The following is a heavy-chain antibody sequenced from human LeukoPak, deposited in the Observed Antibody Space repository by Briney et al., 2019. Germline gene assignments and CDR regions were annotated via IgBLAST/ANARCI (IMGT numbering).Heavy chain of an antibody. J-gene: IGHJ6*02. CDR3: ARGVQYYYYGMDV. CDR1: GGSISSGGYS. D-gene: IGHD3-10*01. V-gene: IGHV4-30-2*01. CDR2: IYHSGST. Sequence: SQTLSLTCAVSGGSISSGGYSWSWIRQPPGKGLEWIGYIYHSGSTYYNPPLKSRVTISVDRSKNQFSLKLSSVTAADTAVYYCARGVQYYYYGMDVWGQGTTVTVSS.